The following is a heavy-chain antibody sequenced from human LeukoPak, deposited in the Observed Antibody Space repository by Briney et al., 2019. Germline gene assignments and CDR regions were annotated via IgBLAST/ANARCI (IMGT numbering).Heavy chain of an antibody. CDR3: TTAAHGHGVDY. CDR1: GFSFNDAW. CDR2: IKSTTDGGTT. J-gene: IGHJ4*02. Sequence: TGGSRRLSCATSGFSFNDAWMSWVRQAPGKGLEWVGRIKSTTDGGTTDYAAPVKGRFTVSRDDSKNTLYLQMNSLKTEDTAVYYCTTAAHGHGVDYWGQGTLVTVSS. V-gene: IGHV3-15*01. D-gene: IGHD2-8*01.